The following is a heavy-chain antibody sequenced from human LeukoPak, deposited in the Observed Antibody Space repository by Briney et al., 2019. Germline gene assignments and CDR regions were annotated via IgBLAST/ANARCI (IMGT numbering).Heavy chain of an antibody. CDR1: GGSTSSYY. V-gene: IGHV4-4*09. CDR2: IYTSGST. J-gene: IGHJ5*02. Sequence: KTSETLSLTCTVSGGSTSSYYWSWIRQPPGKGLEWIGYIYTSGSTNYNPSLKSRVTISVDTSKNQFSLKLSSVTAADTAVYYCARVNVVVTTNWFDPWGQGTLVTVSS. CDR3: ARVNVVVTTNWFDP. D-gene: IGHD2-21*02.